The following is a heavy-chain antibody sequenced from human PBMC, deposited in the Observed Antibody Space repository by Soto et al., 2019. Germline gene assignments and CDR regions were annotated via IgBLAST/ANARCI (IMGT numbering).Heavy chain of an antibody. CDR2: INPSGGST. V-gene: IGHV1-46*03. CDR1: GYTFTSYY. D-gene: IGHD3-16*01. Sequence: QVQLVQSGAEVKKPGASVKVSCKASGYTFTSYYMHWVRQAPGQGLEWMGIINPSGGSTSYAQKFQGRVTMTRDTSTSTVYMELSSLRSEDTAVYYCAAATFEDYYYYYMDVWGKGTTVTVSS. CDR3: AAATFEDYYYYYMDV. J-gene: IGHJ6*03.